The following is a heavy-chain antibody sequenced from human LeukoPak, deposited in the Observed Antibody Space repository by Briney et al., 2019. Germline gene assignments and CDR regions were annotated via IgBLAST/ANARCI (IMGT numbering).Heavy chain of an antibody. D-gene: IGHD3-9*01. Sequence: GGSLRLSCAASGFTFDDYAMHWVRQAPGKGLEWVSGISWNSGSIGYADSVKGRFTISRDNAKNSLYLQMNSLRAEDTALYYCAKATYYDILSPTNAFDIWGQGTMVTVSS. V-gene: IGHV3-9*01. J-gene: IGHJ3*02. CDR3: AKATYYDILSPTNAFDI. CDR1: GFTFDDYA. CDR2: ISWNSGSI.